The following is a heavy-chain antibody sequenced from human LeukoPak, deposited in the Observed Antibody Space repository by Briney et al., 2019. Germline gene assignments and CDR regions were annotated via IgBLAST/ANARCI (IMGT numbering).Heavy chain of an antibody. D-gene: IGHD4-23*01. CDR2: INPNSGGT. CDR3: GRGYGGKPFHP. V-gene: IGHV1-2*02. Sequence: VASVKVSCKASGYTFTGYYMHWLRQAPGQGLEWMGWINPNSGGTNYAQKFQGRVTMTRYTSISTAYMELSRLTSDDTAVYCCGRGYGGKPFHPWGQGNL. J-gene: IGHJ5*02. CDR1: GYTFTGYY.